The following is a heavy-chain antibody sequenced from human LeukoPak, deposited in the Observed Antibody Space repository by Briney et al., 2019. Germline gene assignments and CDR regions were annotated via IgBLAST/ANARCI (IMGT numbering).Heavy chain of an antibody. CDR2: ISSNGGST. V-gene: IGHV3-64*01. J-gene: IGHJ4*02. CDR1: GFTFSSYA. CDR3: ARGVGATTEYLDY. Sequence: QPGGSLRLSCAASGFTFSSYAMHWVRQAPGKGLEYVSAISSNGGSTYYANSVKGRFTISRDNSKNTLYLQMGSLRAEDMAVYYCARGVGATTEYLDYWGQGTLVTVSS. D-gene: IGHD1-26*01.